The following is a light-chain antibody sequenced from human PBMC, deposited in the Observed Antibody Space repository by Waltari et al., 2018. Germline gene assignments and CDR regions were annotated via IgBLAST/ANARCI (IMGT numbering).Light chain of an antibody. Sequence: QSALTQPPSASGSPGQSVTISCTGTSRDVGAYNYFSWYQQHPDKAPQLMIFEVSQRPSGVPDRFSGSKSGNTASLTVSGLQAEDEADYYCFSYAGSNNLVFGGGTKLTVL. J-gene: IGLJ2*01. CDR1: SRDVGAYNY. V-gene: IGLV2-8*01. CDR2: EVS. CDR3: FSYAGSNNLV.